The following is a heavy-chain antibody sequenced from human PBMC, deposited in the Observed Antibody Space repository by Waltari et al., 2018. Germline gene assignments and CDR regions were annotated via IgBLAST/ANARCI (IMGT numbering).Heavy chain of an antibody. J-gene: IGHJ6*03. Sequence: QVQLVESGGGVVQPGKSLRRACAGSGFGFGSFWIHWVRQAPGKGLEWVAIIWFDGSKIYYADSVKGRFTISRDNSGNTVYLQMNSLRPEDSGVYYCARCPDEYNYYYMEVWGRGTTVSVSS. CDR1: GFGFGSFW. CDR3: ARCPDEYNYYYMEV. V-gene: IGHV3-33*08. CDR2: IWFDGSKI.